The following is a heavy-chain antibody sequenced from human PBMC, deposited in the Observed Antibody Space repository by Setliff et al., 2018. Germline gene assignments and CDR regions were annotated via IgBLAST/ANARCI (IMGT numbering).Heavy chain of an antibody. CDR1: GYTFTSYD. V-gene: IGHV1-8*03. CDR3: ARGLLWFGEPSW. Sequence: EASVKVSCKASGYTFTSYDINWVRQATGQGLEWMGWMNPNSGNTGYAQKFQGRVSITRNTSISTAYMELSSLRSEDTAVYYCARGLLWFGEPSWWGQGTLVTVSS. D-gene: IGHD3-10*01. CDR2: MNPNSGNT. J-gene: IGHJ4*02.